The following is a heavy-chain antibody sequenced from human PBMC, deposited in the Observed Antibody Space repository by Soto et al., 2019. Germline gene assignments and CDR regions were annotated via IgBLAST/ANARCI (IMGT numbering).Heavy chain of an antibody. V-gene: IGHV1-18*01. J-gene: IGHJ4*02. D-gene: IGHD1-1*01. CDR2: ISAHNGNT. CDR1: GYAFTTYG. Sequence: QVHLVQSGAEVKKPGASVKVSCKGSGYAFTTYGITWVRQAPGQGLEWMGWISAHNGNTNCAQKLQGRVTVTRDTSTSTAYMELRSLRSDDTAVYYCARGRYGDYWGQGALVTVSS. CDR3: ARGRYGDY.